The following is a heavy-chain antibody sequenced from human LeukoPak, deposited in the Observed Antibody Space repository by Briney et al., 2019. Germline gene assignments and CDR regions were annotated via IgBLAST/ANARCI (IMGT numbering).Heavy chain of an antibody. CDR3: ARDGTGYYDSSGYYYPGDGMDV. D-gene: IGHD3-22*01. J-gene: IGHJ6*02. Sequence: ASVKVSCKASGYTFTSNYMHWVRQAPGQGLEWMGIINPSGGSTSYAQKFQGRVTMTRDTSTSTVYMELSSLRSEDTAVYYCARDGTGYYDSSGYYYPGDGMDVWGQGTTVTVSS. CDR2: INPSGGST. CDR1: GYTFTSNY. V-gene: IGHV1-46*01.